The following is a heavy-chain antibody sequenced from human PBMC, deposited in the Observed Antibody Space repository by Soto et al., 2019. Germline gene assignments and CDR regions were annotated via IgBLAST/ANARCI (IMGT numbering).Heavy chain of an antibody. CDR1: GYTFSSYH. J-gene: IGHJ4*02. V-gene: IGHV1-18*01. Sequence: QVQLVQSGAEVKKPGASVKVSCKASGYTFSSYHISWVRQAPGQGLEWMGWISAYNGNTNYAQKPQGRGTINPDTSKSKAYLGLGSLRSDGTAVYFCSRDGPPTRYWGQGNLVTVSS. CDR3: SRDGPPTRY. CDR2: ISAYNGNT.